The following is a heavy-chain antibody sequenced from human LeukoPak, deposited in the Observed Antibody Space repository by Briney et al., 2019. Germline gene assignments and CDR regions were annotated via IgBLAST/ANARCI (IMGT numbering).Heavy chain of an antibody. V-gene: IGHV3-15*01. D-gene: IGHD2/OR15-2a*01. CDR2: IKSKTEGVTT. CDR1: GLTFSTAW. CDR3: TTEDFFS. Sequence: GGSLRLSCVASGLTFSTAWMSWVRQSPGKGLEWVGRIKSKTEGVTTDYAAPVKGRFTISRDDSKNTLYLQMSGLKTEDTAVYYCTTEDFFSWGQGTLLTVSS. J-gene: IGHJ4*02.